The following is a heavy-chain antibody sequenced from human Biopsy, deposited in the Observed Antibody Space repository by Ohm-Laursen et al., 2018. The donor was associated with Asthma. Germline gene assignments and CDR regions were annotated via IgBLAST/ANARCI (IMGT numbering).Heavy chain of an antibody. CDR3: AREAYDILTGYYGGGGMDV. CDR2: INAGNGNT. Sequence: ASVKVSCKASGYTFINYAIHWVRQAPGQRLEWMGWINAGNGNTNYAQKLQGRVTMTTDTSTSTAYMELRSLRSDDTAVYYCAREAYDILTGYYGGGGMDVWGQGTTVTVSS. CDR1: GYTFINYA. V-gene: IGHV1-3*01. D-gene: IGHD3-9*01. J-gene: IGHJ6*02.